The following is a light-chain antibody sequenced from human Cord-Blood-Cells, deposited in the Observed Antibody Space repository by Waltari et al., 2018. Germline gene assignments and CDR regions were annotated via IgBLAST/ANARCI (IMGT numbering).Light chain of an antibody. CDR3: QQYYSTPWT. CDR1: QSVLYSSNNKNY. CDR2: WAS. Sequence: IVMTQSPYSLAVSLGERATINRKSSQSVLYSSNNKNYLAWYQQKPGHPPKLLIYWASTRESGVPDRFSGSGSGTDFTLTISSLQAEDVAVYYCQQYYSTPWTFGQGTKVEIK. V-gene: IGKV4-1*01. J-gene: IGKJ1*01.